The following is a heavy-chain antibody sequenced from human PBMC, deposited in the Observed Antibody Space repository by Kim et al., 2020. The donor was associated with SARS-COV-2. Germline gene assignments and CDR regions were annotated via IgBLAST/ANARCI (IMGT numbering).Heavy chain of an antibody. J-gene: IGHJ6*02. CDR2: ISSSSSYI. CDR1: GFTFSSYS. D-gene: IGHD4-17*01. V-gene: IGHV3-21*01. CDR3: ARDWLHPHSYGDYGTQPMDV. Sequence: GGSLRLSCAASGFTFSSYSMNWVRQAPGKGLEWVSSISSSSSYIYYADSVKGRFTISRDNAKNSLYLQMNSLRAEDTAVYYCARDWLHPHSYGDYGTQPMDVWGQGTTVTVSS.